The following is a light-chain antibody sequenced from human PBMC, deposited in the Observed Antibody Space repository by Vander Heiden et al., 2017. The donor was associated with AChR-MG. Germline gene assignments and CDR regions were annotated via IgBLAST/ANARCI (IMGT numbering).Light chain of an antibody. V-gene: IGLV3-1*01. CDR3: QAWDSSTVV. J-gene: IGLJ2*01. Sequence: SYELPQPPSVSVSPGQTASITCSGDKLGDKYACWYQQKPGQSPVLGINQDSKRPSGIPERFSGSNSGNTATLTISGTQAMDEADYYCQAWDSSTVVFGGGTKLTVL. CDR2: QDS. CDR1: KLGDKY.